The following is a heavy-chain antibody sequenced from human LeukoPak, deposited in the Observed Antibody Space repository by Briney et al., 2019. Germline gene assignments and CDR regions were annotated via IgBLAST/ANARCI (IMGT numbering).Heavy chain of an antibody. CDR3: ATTGLGLSGSY. J-gene: IGHJ4*02. V-gene: IGHV3-64*01. CDR2: ISSGGSSI. Sequence: GGSLRLSCAASGFTFSSYAMHWVRHAPGKGLEYVSAISSGGSSIYYANSVKGRFTISRDNSKNTLYLQMGSLRAEDMAVYYCATTGLGLSGSYWGQGTVVTVSA. D-gene: IGHD1-1*01. CDR1: GFTFSSYA.